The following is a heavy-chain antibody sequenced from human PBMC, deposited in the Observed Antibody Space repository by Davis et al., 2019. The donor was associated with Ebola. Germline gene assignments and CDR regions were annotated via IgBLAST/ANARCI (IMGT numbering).Heavy chain of an antibody. CDR3: AKTSRGSLRFLEWLHFSFDY. Sequence: GESLKISCAASGFTFSDYYMSWIRQAPGKGLEWVSYISSSGSNIYYADSVKGRFTISRDNSKNTLYLQMNSLRAEDTAVYYCAKTSRGSLRFLEWLHFSFDYWGQGTLVTVSS. CDR2: ISSSGSNI. D-gene: IGHD3-3*01. J-gene: IGHJ4*02. V-gene: IGHV3-11*01. CDR1: GFTFSDYY.